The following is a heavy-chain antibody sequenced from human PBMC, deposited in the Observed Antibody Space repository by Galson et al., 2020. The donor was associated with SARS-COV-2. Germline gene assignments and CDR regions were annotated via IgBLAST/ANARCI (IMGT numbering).Heavy chain of an antibody. V-gene: IGHV2-70*17. CDR2: IDWDDDK. CDR1: GFSLSTSGLC. Sequence: ESGPTLVKPTQTLTLTCTFSGFSLSTSGLCVSWIRQPPGKALEWLARIDWDDDKFYSTSLKTRLTISKDTSKNQVVLTMTNMDPVDTATYYCARIRPKAVGTTYWYFDLWGRGTLVTVSS. CDR3: ARIRPKAVGTTYWYFDL. J-gene: IGHJ2*01. D-gene: IGHD6-13*01.